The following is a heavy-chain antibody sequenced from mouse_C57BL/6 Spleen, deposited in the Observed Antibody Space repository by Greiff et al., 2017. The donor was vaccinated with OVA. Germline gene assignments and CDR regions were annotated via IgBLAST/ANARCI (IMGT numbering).Heavy chain of an antibody. CDR2: IDPSDSYT. V-gene: IGHV1-50*01. J-gene: IGHJ4*01. CDR3: ARGGSRGAMDY. CDR1: GYTFTSYW. Sequence: QVQLQQPGAELVKPGASVKLSCKASGYTFTSYWMQWVKQRPGQGLEWIGEIDPSDSYTNYNQKFKGKATLTVDTSSRTAYMQLSSLTSEDSAVYYCARGGSRGAMDYWGQGTSVTVSS. D-gene: IGHD1-1*01.